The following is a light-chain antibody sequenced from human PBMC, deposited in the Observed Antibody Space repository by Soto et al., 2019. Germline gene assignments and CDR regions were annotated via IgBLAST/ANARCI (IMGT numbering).Light chain of an antibody. CDR2: DAS. Sequence: DIQMTQSPSSLSASVGDRVTIAYQSSHDVSRNLNWFQQKPGEAPTLLIYDASNLERGVPSRCSASGSGTDFTFTISSLQPEDVARYYCQQYNSVLSFGGGTEIELK. CDR3: QQYNSVLS. CDR1: HDVSRN. V-gene: IGKV1-33*01. J-gene: IGKJ4*02.